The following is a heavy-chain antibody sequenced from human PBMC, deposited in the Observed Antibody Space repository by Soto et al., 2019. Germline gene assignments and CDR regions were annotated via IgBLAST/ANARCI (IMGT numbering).Heavy chain of an antibody. CDR1: GGSISAHY. CDR3: ARVGSSGWSPDY. J-gene: IGHJ4*02. CDR2: IFYSGSTTY. D-gene: IGHD6-19*01. V-gene: IGHV4-59*11. Sequence: PSETLSLTCPVSGGSISAHYWIWIRQPPGEGMEWIGYIFYSGSTTYNNNPSLKSRVTISVDTSKNQFSLSLSSVTAADTAVYYCARVGSSGWSPDYWGQGTLVTVSS.